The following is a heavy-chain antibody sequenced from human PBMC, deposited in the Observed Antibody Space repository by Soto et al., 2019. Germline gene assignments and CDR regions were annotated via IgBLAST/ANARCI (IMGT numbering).Heavy chain of an antibody. Sequence: GASVKVSCKASGFTFTSSAMQWVRQARGQRLEWIGWIVVGSGNTNYAQKFQERVTITRDMSTSTAYMELSSLRSEDTAVYYCAASPKYRSGFGELPWGQGTLVTVSS. J-gene: IGHJ5*02. D-gene: IGHD3-10*01. V-gene: IGHV1-58*02. CDR2: IVVGSGNT. CDR1: GFTFTSSA. CDR3: AASPKYRSGFGELP.